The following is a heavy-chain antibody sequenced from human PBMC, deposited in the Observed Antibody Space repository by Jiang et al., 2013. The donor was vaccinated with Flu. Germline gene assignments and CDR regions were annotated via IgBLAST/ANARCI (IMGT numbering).Heavy chain of an antibody. CDR2: INHSGST. CDR1: GGSFSGYY. J-gene: IGHJ6*02. CDR3: ARRAKRGFRGVIYHYYGMDV. D-gene: IGHD3-10*01. V-gene: IGHV4-34*01. Sequence: LLKPSETLSLTCAVYGGSFSGYYWSWIRQPPGKGLEWIGEINHSGSTNYNPSLKSRVTISVDTSKNQFSLKLSSVTAADTAVYYCARRAKRGFRGVIYHYYGMDVWGQGTTVTVSS.